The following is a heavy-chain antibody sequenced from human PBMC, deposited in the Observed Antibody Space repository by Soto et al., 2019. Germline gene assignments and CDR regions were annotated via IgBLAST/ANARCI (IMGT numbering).Heavy chain of an antibody. CDR1: GYSFTNYW. J-gene: IGHJ5*02. CDR3: ARQGAAHSPYTWFDP. D-gene: IGHD6-6*01. CDR2: IDPSDYYT. V-gene: IGHV5-10-1*01. Sequence: PGESLKISCKASGYSFTNYWISWVRQMPGKGLEWMWTIDPSDYYTIYSPSFQGHGTISADKSINTAYLQWSSLEASHTAIYYCARQGAAHSPYTWFDPWGQGTLVTV.